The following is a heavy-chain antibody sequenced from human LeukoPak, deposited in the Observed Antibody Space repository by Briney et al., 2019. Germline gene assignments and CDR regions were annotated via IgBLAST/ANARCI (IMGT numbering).Heavy chain of an antibody. CDR1: GFTFSSYG. J-gene: IGHJ3*02. D-gene: IGHD1-26*01. Sequence: PGGSLRLSCAASGFTFSSYGMHWARQAPGKGLEWVALIWYDGSNEDYADSVKGRFTISRDNSKNTLYLQMNSLRAEDTAVYYCAREKHSSTIVGAADAFDIWGQGTMVTVSS. CDR2: IWYDGSNE. V-gene: IGHV3-33*01. CDR3: AREKHSSTIVGAADAFDI.